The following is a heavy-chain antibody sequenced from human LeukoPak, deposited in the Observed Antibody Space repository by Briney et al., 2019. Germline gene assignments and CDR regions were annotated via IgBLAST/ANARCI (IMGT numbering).Heavy chain of an antibody. J-gene: IGHJ6*03. CDR2: MSYSGST. D-gene: IGHD2-2*01. CDR3: ARFRNQGYCSSTSCYVYYMDV. CDR1: DASISRYS. Sequence: SETLSLTCTVSDASISRYSWSWIRQSPGKGLEWVGSMSYSGSTKYNPSLKSRITISGGTSRNQFSLRLRSVTTADTAVYYCARFRNQGYCSSTSCYVYYMDVWGKGTTVTISS. V-gene: IGHV4-59*01.